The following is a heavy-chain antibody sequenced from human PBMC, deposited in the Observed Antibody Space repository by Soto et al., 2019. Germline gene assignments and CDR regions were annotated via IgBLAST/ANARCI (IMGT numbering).Heavy chain of an antibody. Sequence: EVQLVESGGGLVKPGGSLRLSCAASGFTFSSYSMNWVRQAPGEGLEWVSSISSSSSYIYYADSVKGRFTISRDNAKNSLYLQMNSLVAEDTAVYYCARDGVRVAIQLRDDNGFDRWGQGTLVTVSS. CDR3: ARDGVRVAIQLRDDNGFDR. CDR1: GFTFSSYS. CDR2: ISSSSSYI. D-gene: IGHD5-18*01. V-gene: IGHV3-21*01. J-gene: IGHJ5*02.